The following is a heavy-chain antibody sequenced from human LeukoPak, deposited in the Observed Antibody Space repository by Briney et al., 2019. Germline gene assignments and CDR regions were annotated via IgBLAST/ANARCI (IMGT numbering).Heavy chain of an antibody. J-gene: IGHJ4*02. CDR2: IYYSGST. CDR1: GGSISSGGYY. D-gene: IGHD5-18*01. Sequence: SETLSLTCTVSGGSISSGGYYWSWIRQHPGKGLEWIGYIYYSGSTYYNPSLKSRVTTSVDTSKNQFSLKLSSVTATDTAVYYCARDGGSDSYGSYYFDYWGQGTLVTVSP. V-gene: IGHV4-31*03. CDR3: ARDGGSDSYGSYYFDY.